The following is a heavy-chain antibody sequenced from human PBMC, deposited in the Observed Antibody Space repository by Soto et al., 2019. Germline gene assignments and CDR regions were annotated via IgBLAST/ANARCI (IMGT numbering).Heavy chain of an antibody. CDR1: GGAFTGYD. CDR3: ARGLGYYGSGSYWGLQRWFDP. V-gene: IGHV4-34*01. Sequence: SETRSLTGAAYGGAFTGYDCSWIRQPPGQGLEWIGELNHSGSTNYNPSLKSRVTISVDTSKNQFSLKLSSVTAADTAVYYCARGLGYYGSGSYWGLQRWFDPWGQGNLVTVSS. D-gene: IGHD3-10*01. J-gene: IGHJ5*02. CDR2: LNHSGST.